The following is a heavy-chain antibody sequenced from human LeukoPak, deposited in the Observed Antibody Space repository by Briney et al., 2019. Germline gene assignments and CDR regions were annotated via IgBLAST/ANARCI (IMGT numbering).Heavy chain of an antibody. CDR1: GGSISSGGYY. Sequence: SETLSLTCTVSGGSISSGGYYWSWLRQHPGKGLEWIGYIYYSGSTYYNPSLKRRVTILKDTSKNQFSLKLRSVTVADTAVYYCARVKPVAGTLPHLLDYWGQGTLVTVSS. D-gene: IGHD6-19*01. J-gene: IGHJ4*02. CDR2: IYYSGST. V-gene: IGHV4-31*03. CDR3: ARVKPVAGTLPHLLDY.